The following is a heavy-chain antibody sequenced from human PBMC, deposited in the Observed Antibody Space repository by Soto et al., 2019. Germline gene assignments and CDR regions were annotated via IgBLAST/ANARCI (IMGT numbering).Heavy chain of an antibody. CDR2: IYYSGST. D-gene: IGHD3-10*01. Sequence: QVQLQESGPGQVKPSQTLSLTCTVSGGSISSGGYYWSWIRQHPGKGLEWIGYIYYSGSTYYNPSLKSRVTISVDTSKNQFSLKLSSVTAADTAVYYCARVTELLWFGELTRGGFDYWGQGTLVTVSS. CDR3: ARVTELLWFGELTRGGFDY. V-gene: IGHV4-31*03. J-gene: IGHJ4*02. CDR1: GGSISSGGYY.